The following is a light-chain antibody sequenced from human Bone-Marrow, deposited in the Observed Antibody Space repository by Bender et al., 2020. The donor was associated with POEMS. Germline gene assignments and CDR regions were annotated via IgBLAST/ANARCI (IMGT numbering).Light chain of an antibody. V-gene: IGLV1-40*01. CDR3: TSYGGSDNFWV. Sequence: QSVLTQPPSVSGAPGQRVTISCTGSSSNTGSGYDINWYQHLPGTAPKLLIYGYNNRPSGVPDRFSGSKSGNTASLTVSGLQAEDEADYYCTSYGGSDNFWVSGGGTKLTVL. CDR1: SSNTGSGYD. J-gene: IGLJ3*02. CDR2: GYN.